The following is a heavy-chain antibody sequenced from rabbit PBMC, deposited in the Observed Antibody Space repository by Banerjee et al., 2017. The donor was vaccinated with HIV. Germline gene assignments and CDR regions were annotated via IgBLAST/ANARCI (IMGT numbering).Heavy chain of an antibody. D-gene: IGHD6-1*01. CDR1: GFSFSSSYY. CDR2: IDGGSSGNT. V-gene: IGHV1S40*01. Sequence: QSLEESGGGLVQPEGSLTLTCKASGFSFSSSYYMWWVRQAPGKGLEWIGCIDGGSSGNTPYATWAKGRFTISKTSSTTVTLQMTSLTAADTATYFCAREADYAGHAYDLWGPGTLVTVS. J-gene: IGHJ4*01. CDR3: AREADYAGHAYDL.